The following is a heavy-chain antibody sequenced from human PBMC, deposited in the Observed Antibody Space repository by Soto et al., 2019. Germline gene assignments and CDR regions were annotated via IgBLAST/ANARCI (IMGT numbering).Heavy chain of an antibody. J-gene: IGHJ4*02. CDR1: GGSINTFY. CDR3: AREVSYSAYNFAHGIQLWSFDF. V-gene: IGHV4-4*07. CDR2: IFSSGST. D-gene: IGHD5-12*01. Sequence: QVRLQESGPGLLQHSETLSLTCTVSGGSINTFYWSWVRQPAGKGLEGIGRIFSSGSTSFNPSLESRVAMAVDTSKNHFSLTLSSVTAAEIAVYYCAREVSYSAYNFAHGIQLWSFDFWGQGALVTVSS.